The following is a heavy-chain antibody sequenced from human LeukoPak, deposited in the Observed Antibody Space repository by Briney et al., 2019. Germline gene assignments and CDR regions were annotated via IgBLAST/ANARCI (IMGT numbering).Heavy chain of an antibody. CDR3: ARDHAVGGMDV. CDR1: GFTFSSNW. Sequence: GGSLRLSCAASGFTFSSNWMHWVRQAPGKGLVWVSRIKGDGSSTSYADSVKGRFTISRDNAKNTLFLQMNSLRAEDTAVYYCARDHAVGGMDVWGQGTTVTVSS. CDR2: IKGDGSST. V-gene: IGHV3-74*01. J-gene: IGHJ6*02.